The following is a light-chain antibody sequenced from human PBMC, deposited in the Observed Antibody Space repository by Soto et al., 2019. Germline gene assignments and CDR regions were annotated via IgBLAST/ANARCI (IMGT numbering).Light chain of an antibody. Sequence: EMVMTQSPATLSVSPWERATLSCRASQSVSSNSAWYQQKPGQAPRLLIYGASTRATGIPARFSGSGSGTEFTSTISRPQSEDFAVYYCQEYKNLPRTFGQGTKVDIK. CDR2: GAS. CDR1: QSVSSN. V-gene: IGKV3-15*01. CDR3: QEYKNLPRT. J-gene: IGKJ1*01.